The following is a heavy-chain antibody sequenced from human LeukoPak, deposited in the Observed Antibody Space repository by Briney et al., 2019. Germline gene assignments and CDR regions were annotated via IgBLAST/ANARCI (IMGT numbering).Heavy chain of an antibody. J-gene: IGHJ4*02. CDR2: INPNSGGT. V-gene: IGHV1-2*02. D-gene: IGHD5-24*01. Sequence: GASVKVSCKASGYTFTSYGISWVRQAPGQGLEWMGWINPNSGGTNSAQKFQGRVTMTRDTSISTAYMELSRLRSDDTAVYYCARDRGDGYISYHFDYWGQGTLVTVSS. CDR1: GYTFTSYG. CDR3: ARDRGDGYISYHFDY.